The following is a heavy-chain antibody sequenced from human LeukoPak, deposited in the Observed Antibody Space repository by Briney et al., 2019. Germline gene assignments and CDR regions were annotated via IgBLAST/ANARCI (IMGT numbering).Heavy chain of an antibody. CDR2: ISSSSSYI. V-gene: IGHV3-21*01. J-gene: IGHJ3*02. Sequence: PGGSLRLSCTVSGFSLSSYALNWVRQAPGKGLEWVSSISSSSSYIYYADSVKGRFTISRDNAKNSLYLQMNSLRAEDTAVYYCARGILWFGELGAFDIWGQGTMVTVSS. CDR3: ARGILWFGELGAFDI. CDR1: GFSLSSYA. D-gene: IGHD3-10*01.